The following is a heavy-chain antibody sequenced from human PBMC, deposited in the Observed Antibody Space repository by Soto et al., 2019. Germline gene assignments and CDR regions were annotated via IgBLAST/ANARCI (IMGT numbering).Heavy chain of an antibody. D-gene: IGHD1-26*01. V-gene: IGHV4-31*03. CDR2: IYYSGST. Sequence: SETLSLTCTVPGGSISSGGYYWNWIRQHPGKGLEWIGYIYYSGSTYYNPSLKSRVTISIDTSKNQFSLKLSSVTAADTAVYYCARDRFGSYPEYYFDYWGQGTLVTVSS. J-gene: IGHJ4*02. CDR3: ARDRFGSYPEYYFDY. CDR1: GGSISSGGYY.